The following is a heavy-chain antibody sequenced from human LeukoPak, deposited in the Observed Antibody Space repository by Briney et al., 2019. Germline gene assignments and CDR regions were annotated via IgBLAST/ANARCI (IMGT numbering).Heavy chain of an antibody. J-gene: IGHJ4*02. V-gene: IGHV5-51*01. D-gene: IGHD1-26*01. CDR3: ARHEGSGSYYSY. CDR1: GYSFTNYW. CDR2: ISPDDSEI. Sequence: KTGESLKISCKGSGYSFTNYWIAWVRQLPGRGLEWMGIISPDDSEIRYSPSFRGQVTISADKSTSTAYLQWSRLKASDTAIYYCARHEGSGSYYSYWGQGTLVTVSS.